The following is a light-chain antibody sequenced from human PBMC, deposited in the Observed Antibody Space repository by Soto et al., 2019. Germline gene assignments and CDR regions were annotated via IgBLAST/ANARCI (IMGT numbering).Light chain of an antibody. CDR3: CSYAGSSTVRV. V-gene: IGLV2-23*01. Sequence: QSALTQPASVSGSPGQSITISCTGTSSDVGSYNLVSWYQQHPGKAPKLMIYEGSKRPSGVSNRFSGSKSGNTASLTISGLQAEDEADYYCCSYAGSSTVRVFGGGTKPPS. J-gene: IGLJ3*02. CDR1: SSDVGSYNL. CDR2: EGS.